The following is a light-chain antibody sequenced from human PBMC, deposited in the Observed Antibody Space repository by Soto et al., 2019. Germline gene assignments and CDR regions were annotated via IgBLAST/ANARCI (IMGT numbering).Light chain of an antibody. Sequence: QSALTQPHSVSGSPGQSVTISCTGTSSDVGGYSYVSWYQQHLGKAPELIIYAVTERPSGVPARFSGSKSGNTASLTISGLQAEDEADYYCCSYTGSYSYVFGIGTKLTVL. CDR1: SSDVGGYSY. CDR3: CSYTGSYSYV. CDR2: AVT. V-gene: IGLV2-11*01. J-gene: IGLJ1*01.